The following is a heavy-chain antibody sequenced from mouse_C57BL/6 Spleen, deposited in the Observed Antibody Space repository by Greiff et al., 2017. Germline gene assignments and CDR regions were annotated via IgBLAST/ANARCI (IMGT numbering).Heavy chain of an antibody. V-gene: IGHV1-76*01. Sequence: QVQLQQSGAELVRPGASVKLSCKASGYTFTDYYINWVKQRPGQGLEWIARIYPGSGNTYYNEKFKGKATLTAEKSSSTAYMQRSSLTSEDSAVYFCARGGGSSYNWYFDVWGTGTTVTVSS. CDR1: GYTFTDYY. J-gene: IGHJ1*03. D-gene: IGHD1-1*01. CDR3: ARGGGSSYNWYFDV. CDR2: IYPGSGNT.